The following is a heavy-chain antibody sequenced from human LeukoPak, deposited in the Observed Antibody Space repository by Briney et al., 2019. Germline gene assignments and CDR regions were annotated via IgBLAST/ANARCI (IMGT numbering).Heavy chain of an antibody. J-gene: IGHJ6*03. V-gene: IGHV3-30*01. CDR3: ARGRNHGSGSYEVYMDV. Sequence: PGRSLRLSCAASGFTFSSYAMHWVRQAPGKGLEWVAVISYDGSNKYYADSVKGRFTISRDNSKNTLYLQMNSLRAEDTAVYYCARGRNHGSGSYEVYMDVWGKGTTVTVSS. D-gene: IGHD3-10*01. CDR2: ISYDGSNK. CDR1: GFTFSSYA.